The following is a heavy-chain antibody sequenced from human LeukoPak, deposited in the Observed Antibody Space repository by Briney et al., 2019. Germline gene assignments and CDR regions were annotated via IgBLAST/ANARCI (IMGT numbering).Heavy chain of an antibody. Sequence: QPGGSLRLSCAASGFTFSSYWMSWVRQAPGKGLEWVANMNQDGSEKYYVDSVKGRFTISRDNAENSLYLQMDSLRAEDTAVYYCARFSSSLHPITMIVVVTNAFDIWGQGTMVTVSS. J-gene: IGHJ3*02. D-gene: IGHD3-22*01. CDR3: ARFSSSLHPITMIVVVTNAFDI. V-gene: IGHV3-7*01. CDR2: MNQDGSEK. CDR1: GFTFSSYW.